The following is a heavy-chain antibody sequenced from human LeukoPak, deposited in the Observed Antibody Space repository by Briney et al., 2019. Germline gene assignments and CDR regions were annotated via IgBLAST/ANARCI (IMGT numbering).Heavy chain of an antibody. J-gene: IGHJ4*02. Sequence: PSETLSLTCTVSGGSISSSSYYWGWIRQPPGTGLEWIGEINHSGSTNYNPSLKSRVTISVDTSKNQFSLKLSSVTAADTAVYYCARGSDVDTAMVLYFDYWGQGTLVTVSS. CDR3: ARGSDVDTAMVLYFDY. CDR1: GGSISSSSYY. D-gene: IGHD5-18*01. CDR2: INHSGST. V-gene: IGHV4-39*07.